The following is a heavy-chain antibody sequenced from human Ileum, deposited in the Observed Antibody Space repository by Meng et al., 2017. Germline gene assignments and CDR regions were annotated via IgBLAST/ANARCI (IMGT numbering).Heavy chain of an antibody. J-gene: IGHJ4*02. CDR1: GYTFTSYD. V-gene: IGHV1-8*01. Sequence: ASVQVSCKASGYTFTSYDINWVRQATGQGLEWMGWMNPNSGNTGYAQKFQGRVTMTRNTSISTAYMELSSLRSEDTAVYYCARRIAASGTTLGYWGQGTLVTVSS. CDR3: ARRIAASGTTLGY. D-gene: IGHD6-13*01. CDR2: MNPNSGNT.